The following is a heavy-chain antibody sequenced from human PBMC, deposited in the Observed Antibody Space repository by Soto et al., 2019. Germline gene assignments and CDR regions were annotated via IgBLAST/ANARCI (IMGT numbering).Heavy chain of an antibody. Sequence: GGSLRLSCAASGFNFRNYDMHWVRHVPGKGLEWVSAIGTIGDTYYRDSAKGRFTISREDAKYSLYLQMNSLTAGDTAVYYCAREIREAVGRGHHYYGIDVWGQGTTVTVSS. CDR3: AREIREAVGRGHHYYGIDV. CDR2: IGTIGDT. V-gene: IGHV3-13*04. CDR1: GFNFRNYD. J-gene: IGHJ6*02. D-gene: IGHD6-13*01.